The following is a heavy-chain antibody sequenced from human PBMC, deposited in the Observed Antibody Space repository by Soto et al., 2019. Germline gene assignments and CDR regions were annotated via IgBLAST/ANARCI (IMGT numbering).Heavy chain of an antibody. CDR2: ISAYNGST. CDR1: GYTFTSYG. Sequence: ASVKVSCKASGYTFTSYGISWVRQAPGQGLEWMGWISAYNGSTNYAQKLQGRVTMTTDTSTSTAYMELRSLRSDDTAVYYCARSTDYYDSSASIDYWGQGTLVTGSS. V-gene: IGHV1-18*01. D-gene: IGHD3-22*01. CDR3: ARSTDYYDSSASIDY. J-gene: IGHJ4*02.